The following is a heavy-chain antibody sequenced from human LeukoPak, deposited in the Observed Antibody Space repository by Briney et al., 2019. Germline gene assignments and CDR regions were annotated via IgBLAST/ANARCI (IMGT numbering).Heavy chain of an antibody. J-gene: IGHJ4*02. D-gene: IGHD4-17*01. CDR2: FDPEDGET. V-gene: IGHV1-24*01. Sequence: GASVKVSCKVSGYTLTELSMHWVRQAPGKGLEWMGGFDPEDGETIYAQKFQGRITMTEDTSTDTAYMELSGLYFEDTAVYYCATLEPEPGDFGGLAYWGQGTLVTVSS. CDR3: ATLEPEPGDFGGLAY. CDR1: GYTLTELS.